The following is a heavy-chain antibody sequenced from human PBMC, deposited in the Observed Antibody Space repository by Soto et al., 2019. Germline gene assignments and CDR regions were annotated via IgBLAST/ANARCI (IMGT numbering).Heavy chain of an antibody. Sequence: SSETLSLTCTVSGGSISSYYWSWIRQPAGKGLEWIGRIYTSGSTNYNPSLKSRVTMSVDTSKNQFSLKLSSVTAADTAVYYCARDQGDGYNLYYYYGMDVWGQGTTVTVSS. J-gene: IGHJ6*02. CDR2: IYTSGST. V-gene: IGHV4-4*07. CDR1: GGSISSYY. D-gene: IGHD5-12*01. CDR3: ARDQGDGYNLYYYYGMDV.